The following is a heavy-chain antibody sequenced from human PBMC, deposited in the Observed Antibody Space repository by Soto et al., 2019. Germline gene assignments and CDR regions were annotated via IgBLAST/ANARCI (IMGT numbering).Heavy chain of an antibody. CDR1: GYSFTSYW. Sequence: PGESLKISCKGSGYSFTSYWIGWVRQMPGKGLEWMGIIYPGDSDTRYSPSFQGQVTISADKSISTAYLQWSSLKASDTAMYYCARYDYTSYYYYYGMDVWGQGTTVTVSS. CDR3: ARYDYTSYYYYYGMDV. V-gene: IGHV5-51*01. CDR2: IYPGDSDT. J-gene: IGHJ6*02. D-gene: IGHD4-4*01.